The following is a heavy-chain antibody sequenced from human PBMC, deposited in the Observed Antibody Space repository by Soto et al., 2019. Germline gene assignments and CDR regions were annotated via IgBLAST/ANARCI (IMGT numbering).Heavy chain of an antibody. CDR2: PYWDDDK. D-gene: IGHD3-10*01. J-gene: IGHJ4*02. CDR3: AQKNGSWVPCDY. Sequence: QITLKESGPTLVKPTQTLTLTCTFSGFSLSTSGVGVGWIRQPPGKALEWLALPYWDDDKHYSPSLKSRLTSSKVTSKNQVVRTKPHMDTVDTATYYCAQKNGSWVPCDYWGQGTLVTVSA. CDR1: GFSLSTSGVG. V-gene: IGHV2-5*02.